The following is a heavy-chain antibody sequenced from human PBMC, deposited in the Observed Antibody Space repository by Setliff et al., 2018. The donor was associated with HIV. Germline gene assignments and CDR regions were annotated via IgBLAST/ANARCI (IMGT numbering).Heavy chain of an antibody. Sequence: SETLSLTCTVSGGSINSGNNYWSWIRQHPGKGLEWIGFIYYSGTTYYNPSLKSRVTISVDTSKNQFSLKLNSVTAADTAVYYCARRFYYGSGIDYGSYWYYMDVWGKGTTVTAP. CDR3: ARRFYYGSGIDYGSYWYYMDV. CDR2: IYYSGTT. J-gene: IGHJ6*03. V-gene: IGHV4-31*03. CDR1: GGSINSGNNY. D-gene: IGHD3-10*01.